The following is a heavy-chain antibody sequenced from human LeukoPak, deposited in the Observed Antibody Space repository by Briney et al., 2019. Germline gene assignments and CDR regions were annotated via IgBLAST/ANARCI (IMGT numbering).Heavy chain of an antibody. J-gene: IGHJ4*02. V-gene: IGHV1-8*03. CDR2: MNPNSGNT. CDR1: GYTFTNYD. D-gene: IGHD5-24*01. Sequence: ASVKVSCKASGYTFTNYDINGARQATGQGLEWMGWMNPNSGNTGYAQKFQGRVTITRNTSISTAYMELSSLRYEDTAVYYCARGKRWLQLILDYWGQGTLVTVSS. CDR3: ARGKRWLQLILDY.